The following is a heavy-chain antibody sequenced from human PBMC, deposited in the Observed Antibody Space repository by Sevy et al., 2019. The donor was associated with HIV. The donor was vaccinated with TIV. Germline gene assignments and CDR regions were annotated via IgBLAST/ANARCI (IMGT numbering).Heavy chain of an antibody. V-gene: IGHV3-21*04. CDR3: TRGSGIDYYEKGMDL. CDR2: ISKSSSYI. D-gene: IGHD3-10*01. CDR1: GSSFESFA. J-gene: IGHJ6*02. Sequence: GGSLRLSCAASGSSFESFAMNWVRQAPGKGLEWVAHISKSSSYIYYADSVKGRFTISRDNAKNSLFLQMNSLGAEDTAIYYCTRGSGIDYYEKGMDLWGQGTTVTVSS.